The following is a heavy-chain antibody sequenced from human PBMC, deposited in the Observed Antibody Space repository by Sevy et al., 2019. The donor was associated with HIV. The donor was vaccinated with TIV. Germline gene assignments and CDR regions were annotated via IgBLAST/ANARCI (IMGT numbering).Heavy chain of an antibody. Sequence: GGSLRLSCAASGFTFSKYSMSWVRQPPGKGLEWVSTLSFGCGEINYADSVKGRFTISRDNSKSSVYLQMNNLRPEDTAVYYCAREGCTKPHDYWGQGTLVTVS. D-gene: IGHD2-8*01. CDR2: LSFGCGEI. V-gene: IGHV3-23*01. J-gene: IGHJ4*02. CDR1: GFTFSKYS. CDR3: AREGCTKPHDY.